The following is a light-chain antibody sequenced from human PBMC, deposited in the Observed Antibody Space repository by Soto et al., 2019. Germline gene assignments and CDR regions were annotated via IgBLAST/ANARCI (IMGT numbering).Light chain of an antibody. Sequence: QSVLTQPPSVSAAPGQKVTISCCGTSSNIGNGFVSWYQQLPGTTPKLLIYDSNKRPSGIPDRFSGSTSGTSATLGITGLQTGDEADYYCGTWDSSLSAVVFGGGTKLTVL. V-gene: IGLV1-51*01. CDR2: DSN. CDR1: SSNIGNGF. CDR3: GTWDSSLSAVV. J-gene: IGLJ2*01.